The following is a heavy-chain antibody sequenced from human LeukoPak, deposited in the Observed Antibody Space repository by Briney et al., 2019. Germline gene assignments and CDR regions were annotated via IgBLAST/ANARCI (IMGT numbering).Heavy chain of an antibody. D-gene: IGHD3-10*01. CDR3: ARGSYYYGSGSYLPVDY. J-gene: IGHJ4*02. CDR1: YX. CDR2: IKQDGSEK. V-gene: IGHV3-7*01. Sequence: YXMSWVRQAPGKGLEWVANIKQDGSEKYYVDSVKGRFTISRDNAKNSLYLQMNSLRAEDTAVYYCARGSYYYGSGSYLPVDYWGQGTLVTVSS.